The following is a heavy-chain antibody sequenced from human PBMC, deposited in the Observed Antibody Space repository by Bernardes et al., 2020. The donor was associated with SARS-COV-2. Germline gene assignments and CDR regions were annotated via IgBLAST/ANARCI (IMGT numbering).Heavy chain of an antibody. J-gene: IGHJ4*02. CDR2: ISPDGTIT. CDR1: GFTFSNSW. CDR3: GRNLAGGTYGYWGS. Sequence: GGSLRLSCVASGFTFSNSWMHWVRQAPGKGLEWVSRISPDGTITTYADSVKGRFTLSRDNAKNALYLQMNSLGADDSAVYYCGRNLAGGTYGYWGSWGQGALVTVAS. D-gene: IGHD3-16*01. V-gene: IGHV3-74*01.